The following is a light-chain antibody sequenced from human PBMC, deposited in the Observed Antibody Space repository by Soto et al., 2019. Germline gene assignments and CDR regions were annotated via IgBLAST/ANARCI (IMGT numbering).Light chain of an antibody. CDR1: QAISTS. CDR3: QQYNSFSAT. CDR2: AAS. J-gene: IGKJ1*01. Sequence: DIQLTQSPSFLSASVGDTVTITCRASQAISTSLAWYQQKPGMAPKLLIYAASTLHSGVPSRFSGSGSGTEFTLTISSLQPDDFATYYCQQYNSFSATFGQGTXV. V-gene: IGKV1-9*01.